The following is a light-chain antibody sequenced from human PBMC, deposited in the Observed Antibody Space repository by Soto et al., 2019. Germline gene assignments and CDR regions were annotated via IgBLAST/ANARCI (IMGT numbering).Light chain of an antibody. V-gene: IGLV2-8*01. CDR2: EVS. CDR3: SSYAGSNNFRV. Sequence: QSVLTQPPSASGSPGQSVTISCTGTSSDVGGYNYVSWYQQHPGKAPKLMIYEVSKRPSGVPDRFSGSKSGNTASLTVSGLQAEDEPDYYCSSYAGSNNFRVFGGGTQLTVL. J-gene: IGLJ3*02. CDR1: SSDVGGYNY.